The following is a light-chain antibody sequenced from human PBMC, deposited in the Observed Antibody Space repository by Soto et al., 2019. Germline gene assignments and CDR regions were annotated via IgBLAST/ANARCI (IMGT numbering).Light chain of an antibody. V-gene: IGKV3-20*01. CDR3: QQYDGSPPFT. J-gene: IGKJ3*01. CDR1: QSVSRSY. Sequence: EIVLTQSPGTLSLSPGERATLSCRASQSVSRSYLAWYQQKPGQAPRLLIYGASSMATGIPDRFSGSGSGTDFTLNISKLEPEDSAVYYCQQYDGSPPFTFGPGTKVDIK. CDR2: GAS.